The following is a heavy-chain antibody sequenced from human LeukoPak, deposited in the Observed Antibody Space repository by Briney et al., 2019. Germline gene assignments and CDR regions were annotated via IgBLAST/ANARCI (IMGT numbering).Heavy chain of an antibody. Sequence: KPSETLSLTCTVSGGSISSGGYYWSWIRQHPGKGLEWIGYIYYSGSTYYNPSLKSRVTISVDTSKNQFSLKLSSVTAADTAVYYCARGTGGEEGIVVVVAATPEFAFDIWGQGTMVTVSS. J-gene: IGHJ3*02. V-gene: IGHV4-31*03. D-gene: IGHD2-15*01. CDR1: GGSISSGGYY. CDR3: ARGTGGEEGIVVVVAATPEFAFDI. CDR2: IYYSGST.